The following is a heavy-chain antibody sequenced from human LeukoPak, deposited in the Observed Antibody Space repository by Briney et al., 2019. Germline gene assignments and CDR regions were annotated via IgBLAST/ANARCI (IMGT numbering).Heavy chain of an antibody. V-gene: IGHV3-33*01. J-gene: IGHJ6*02. Sequence: PGGSLRLSCAASGFTFSSYGMHWVRQAPGKGLEWVAVIWHDGSNKYYADSVKGRFTISRDNSKNTLYLQMNSLRAEDTAVYYCAREQPTYYGMDVWGQGTTVTVSS. CDR2: IWHDGSNK. CDR3: AREQPTYYGMDV. CDR1: GFTFSSYG.